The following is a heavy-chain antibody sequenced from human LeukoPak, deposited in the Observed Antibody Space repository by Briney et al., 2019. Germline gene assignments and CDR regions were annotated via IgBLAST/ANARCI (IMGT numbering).Heavy chain of an antibody. CDR1: GYTFSSYG. J-gene: IGHJ4*02. V-gene: IGHV1-18*01. CDR2: LSAYDGNT. D-gene: IGHD6-13*01. CDR3: ARDNKVASGSGLDY. Sequence: ASVKVSFKASGYTFSSYGISWVRQAPGQGPEWMGWLSAYDGNTNYAQNVQGRVTLTTDTSTSTAYMELRSLRSDDTAFYYCARDNKVASGSGLDYWGQGTLVTVSS.